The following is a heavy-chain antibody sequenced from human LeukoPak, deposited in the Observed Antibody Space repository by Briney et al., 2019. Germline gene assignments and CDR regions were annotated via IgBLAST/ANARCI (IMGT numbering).Heavy chain of an antibody. J-gene: IGHJ4*02. Sequence: SETLSLTCTVSGGSISSSSDDWGWIRQPRGKGLECIGRSYYSGSTYYNPSLKSRVTISVDTSKNEFSLKLSSVPAAQTAVYYCARGSWQLAEEVYWGEGTLVTVSS. D-gene: IGHD6-6*01. CDR3: ARGSWQLAEEVY. V-gene: IGHV4-39*07. CDR2: SYYSGST. CDR1: GGSISSSSDD.